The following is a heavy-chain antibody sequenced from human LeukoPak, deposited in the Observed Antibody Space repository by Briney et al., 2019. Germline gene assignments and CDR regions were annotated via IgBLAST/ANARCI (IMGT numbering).Heavy chain of an antibody. D-gene: IGHD1-1*01. CDR2: IRYDGSNK. V-gene: IGHV3-30*02. J-gene: IGHJ4*02. Sequence: GGSQRLSCAASGFTFSSYGMHWVRQAPGKGLEWVAFIRYDGSNKYYADSVKGRFTISRDNSKNTLYLQMNSLRAEDTAVYYCAKPVPNWNDEATFDYWGQGTLVTVSS. CDR1: GFTFSSYG. CDR3: AKPVPNWNDEATFDY.